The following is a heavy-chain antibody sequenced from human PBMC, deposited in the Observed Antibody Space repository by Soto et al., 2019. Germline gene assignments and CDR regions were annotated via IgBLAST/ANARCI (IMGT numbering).Heavy chain of an antibody. Sequence: ASVKVSCKASGYTFTSYYMHWVRQAPGQGLEWMGIINPSGGSTSYAQKFQGRVTMTRDTSASTVYMELSSLRSEDTAVYYCARGLAAAGTPDAFAIWGQGTMVTVSS. J-gene: IGHJ3*02. CDR1: GYTFTSYY. CDR3: ARGLAAAGTPDAFAI. V-gene: IGHV1-46*01. CDR2: INPSGGST. D-gene: IGHD6-13*01.